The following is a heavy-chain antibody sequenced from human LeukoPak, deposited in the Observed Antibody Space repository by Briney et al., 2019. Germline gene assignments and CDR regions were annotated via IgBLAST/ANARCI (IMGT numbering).Heavy chain of an antibody. V-gene: IGHV3-30-3*01. D-gene: IGHD3-9*01. J-gene: IGHJ5*02. CDR2: ISYDGSNK. Sequence: GGSLRLFCGASVFTFSSYAMHWVRQAPGKGLEWVAVISYDGSNKYYADSVKGRFTISRDNSKNTLYLQMNSLRAEDTAVYYCARESRRYDILTGYYNGNWFDPWGQGTLVTVSS. CDR1: VFTFSSYA. CDR3: ARESRRYDILTGYYNGNWFDP.